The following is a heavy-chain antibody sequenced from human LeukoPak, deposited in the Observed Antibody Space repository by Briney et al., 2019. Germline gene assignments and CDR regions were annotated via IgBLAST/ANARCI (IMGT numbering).Heavy chain of an antibody. CDR2: IKEDGSAQ. Sequence: PGGSLRLSCAASGFTFNGYWMSWVRQAPGKGLEWVANIKEDGSAQYYVGSVKGRFTISRGNAKNSLNLQMNSLRAEDTAVYYCATSSNAPGNHWGQGTLVTVSS. D-gene: IGHD2-2*01. CDR1: GFTFNGYW. V-gene: IGHV3-7*01. J-gene: IGHJ5*02. CDR3: ATSSNAPGNH.